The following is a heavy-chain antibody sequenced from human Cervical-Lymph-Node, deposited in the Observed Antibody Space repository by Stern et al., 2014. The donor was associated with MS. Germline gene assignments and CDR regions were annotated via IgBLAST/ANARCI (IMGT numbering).Heavy chain of an antibody. CDR3: ARGRSIAATSDAYDI. CDR2: IIPIFGAT. D-gene: IGHD6-6*01. J-gene: IGHJ3*02. CDR1: GGTFGSSA. Sequence: VQLVESGAEVKKPGSSVKVSCKASGGTFGSSAIIWVRPAPGQGLEWMGGIIPIFGATDYAHKFQDRVTITADESTSTAYMDLSSLRSEDTALYFCARGRSIAATSDAYDIWGRGTRVTVSS. V-gene: IGHV1-69*01.